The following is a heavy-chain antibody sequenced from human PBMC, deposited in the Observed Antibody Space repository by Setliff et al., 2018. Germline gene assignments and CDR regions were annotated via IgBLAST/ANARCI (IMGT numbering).Heavy chain of an antibody. J-gene: IGHJ6*03. CDR3: ARASRFGTIRYRGDYYMDV. CDR2: INTNTGNP. D-gene: IGHD3-10*01. CDR1: GYSFTTYA. V-gene: IGHV7-4-1*02. Sequence: ASVKVSCKASGYSFTTYAISWMRQAPGQGLEYMGWINTNTGNPSYAQGFTGRFVFSLDTSVSTAYLQISSLKAEDTAVYYCARASRFGTIRYRGDYYMDVWGKGTTVTVSS.